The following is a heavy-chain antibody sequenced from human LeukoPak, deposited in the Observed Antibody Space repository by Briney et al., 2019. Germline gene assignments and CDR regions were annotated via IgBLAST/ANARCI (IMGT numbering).Heavy chain of an antibody. D-gene: IGHD3-22*01. CDR1: GFTFSIYE. Sequence: PGGSLRLSCAATGFTFSIYEMNWVRQAPGKGLEWVSYISSSGSTIYYADSVKGRFTISRDNAKNSLYLQMNSLRAEDTAVYYCARASSGYYYDLDYWGQGTLVTVSS. CDR2: ISSSGSTI. CDR3: ARASSGYYYDLDY. J-gene: IGHJ4*02. V-gene: IGHV3-48*03.